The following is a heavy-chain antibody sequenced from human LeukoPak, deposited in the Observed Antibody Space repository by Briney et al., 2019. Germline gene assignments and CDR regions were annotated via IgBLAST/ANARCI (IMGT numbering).Heavy chain of an antibody. CDR2: MNPNSGNT. D-gene: IGHD2-2*01. J-gene: IGHJ4*02. CDR1: LTSYD. V-gene: IGHV1-8*01. CDR3: ARGWVPAAMRTGRTKYYFDY. Sequence: LTSYDINWVRQATGQGLEWMGWMNPNSGNTGYAQKFQGRVTMTRNTSISTAYMELSSLRSEDTAVYYCARGWVPAAMRTGRTKYYFDYWGQGTLVTVSS.